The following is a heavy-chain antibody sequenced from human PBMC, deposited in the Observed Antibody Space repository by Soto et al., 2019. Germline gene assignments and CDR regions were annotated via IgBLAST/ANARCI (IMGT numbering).Heavy chain of an antibody. J-gene: IGHJ3*02. CDR2: MYIDGRT. Sequence: GWSLRLSSVASGSTVSTNYMRWRPESQGKWMEWASVMYIDGRTYYAEAVKARFAISRDEYKKTVYLQMNGLRVEDTAMYYCATGGNAYVPDGFDIWGRGTMVTV. CDR3: ATGGNAYVPDGFDI. D-gene: IGHD2-8*02. CDR1: GSTVSTNY. V-gene: IGHV3-53*01.